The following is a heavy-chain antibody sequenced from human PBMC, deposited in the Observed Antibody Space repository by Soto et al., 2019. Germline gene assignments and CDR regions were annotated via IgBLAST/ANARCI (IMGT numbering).Heavy chain of an antibody. J-gene: IGHJ6*02. V-gene: IGHV4-4*02. D-gene: IGHD1-26*01. Sequence: QVQLQESGPGLVKPSGTLSLTCAVSGGSISSSNWWSWVRQPPGKGLEWIGEIYHSGSTNYNPYLTSQVTLSVDKSKNQFSLKLSSVTAADTAVYYCARVSGSYYYGMDVWGQGTTVTVSS. CDR1: GGSISSSNW. CDR3: ARVSGSYYYGMDV. CDR2: IYHSGST.